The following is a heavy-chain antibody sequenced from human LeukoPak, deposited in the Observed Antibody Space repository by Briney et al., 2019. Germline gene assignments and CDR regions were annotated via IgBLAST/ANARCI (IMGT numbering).Heavy chain of an antibody. J-gene: IGHJ4*02. D-gene: IGHD3-22*01. CDR2: IYYSGST. CDR1: GGSISSYY. Sequence: SETLSRTCTVSGGSISSYYWSWIRQPPGKGLEWIGYIYYSGSTNYNPSLKSRVTISVDTSKNQFSLKLSSVTAADTAVYYCARVGDYYDSSGPTPFDYWGQGTLVTVSS. CDR3: ARVGDYYDSSGPTPFDY. V-gene: IGHV4-59*08.